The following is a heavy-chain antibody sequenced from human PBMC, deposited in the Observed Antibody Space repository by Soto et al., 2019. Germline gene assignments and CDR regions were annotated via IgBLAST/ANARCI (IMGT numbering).Heavy chain of an antibody. CDR3: AKGSVQWCSPSGPCYPLAL. CDR1: GFTFSSYS. CDR2: ISGSSITM. D-gene: IGHD2-15*01. V-gene: IGHV3-48*02. J-gene: IGHJ4*02. Sequence: PWGSLRLSCAASGFTFSSYSMNWVRQAAGRGLEWGSYISGSSITMYCAASVKGRFTISRDNAKSSLYLQMNSLRDGDTAVYYCAKGSVQWCSPSGPCYPLALGGQGAPVPVSS.